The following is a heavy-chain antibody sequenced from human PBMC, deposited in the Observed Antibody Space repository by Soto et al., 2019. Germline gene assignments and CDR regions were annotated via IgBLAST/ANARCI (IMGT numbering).Heavy chain of an antibody. CDR1: VVTFSSHA. CDR3: AFSRDADRGSGWHAFSSYFDY. Sequence: EVQLLESGGVLVQPGWSLRVSCAASVVTFSSHAMSWFRETPGKGLEWVSAISGNGGNTYYAESVKGRFTISRDNPKDTPYLHMDSLRAEDTAVSDCAFSRDADRGSGWHAFSSYFDYWCESTLFTVAS. J-gene: IGHJ4*02. V-gene: IGHV3-23*01. CDR2: ISGNGGNT. D-gene: IGHD6-19*01.